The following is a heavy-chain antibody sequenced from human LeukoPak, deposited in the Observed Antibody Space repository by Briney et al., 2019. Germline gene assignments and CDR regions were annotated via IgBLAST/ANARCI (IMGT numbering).Heavy chain of an antibody. V-gene: IGHV1-3*01. J-gene: IGHJ3*02. CDR3: ARVAGLSDAFDI. CDR2: INAGNGNT. Sequence: ASVKVSCKASGYTFTSYAMHWVRHAPGQRLEWMGWINAGNGNTKYSQKFQGRVTITRDTSASTAYMELSSLRSEDTAVYYCARVAGLSDAFDIWGQGTMVTVSS. D-gene: IGHD2-15*01. CDR1: GYTFTSYA.